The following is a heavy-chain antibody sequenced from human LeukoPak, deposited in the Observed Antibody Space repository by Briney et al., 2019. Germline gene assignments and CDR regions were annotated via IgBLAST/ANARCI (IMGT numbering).Heavy chain of an antibody. CDR2: ISSSSGTI. Sequence: PGGSPRLSCAASGFTFSSYSMNWVRQAPGKGLEWVSYISSSSGTIYYADSVKGRFTISRDNAKNSLYLQMNSLRAEDTAVYYCARTRIAVAGLQHWGQGTLVTVSS. CDR1: GFTFSSYS. J-gene: IGHJ1*01. CDR3: ARTRIAVAGLQH. D-gene: IGHD6-19*01. V-gene: IGHV3-48*01.